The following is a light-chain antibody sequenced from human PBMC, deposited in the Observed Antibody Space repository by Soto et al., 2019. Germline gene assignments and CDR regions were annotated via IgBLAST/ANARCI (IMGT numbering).Light chain of an antibody. Sequence: QSALTQPRSVSGSPGQSVTISCTGTSSDVGGYNYVSWYQHLPGKAPKLMIYDVTKRPSGVPDRFSGSKSGNTASLTISGLQAEDEADYHCCSFSGTYHWVFGGGTKLTVL. CDR3: CSFSGTYHWV. V-gene: IGLV2-11*01. CDR2: DVT. CDR1: SSDVGGYNY. J-gene: IGLJ3*02.